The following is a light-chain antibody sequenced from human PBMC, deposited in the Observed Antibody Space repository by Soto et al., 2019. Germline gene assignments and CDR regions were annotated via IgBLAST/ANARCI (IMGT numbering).Light chain of an antibody. CDR3: AAWDDSLSGVV. CDR1: TANIGNNH. CDR2: RSD. Sequence: QSVLTQPPSASETPGQRVTISCSGSTANIGNNHVYWYQQLPGTAPKLLIHRSDQRASGVPDRFSGSKSGTSASLAISGLRSEDEAHYYCAAWDDSLSGVVFGGGTKVTVL. V-gene: IGLV1-47*01. J-gene: IGLJ2*01.